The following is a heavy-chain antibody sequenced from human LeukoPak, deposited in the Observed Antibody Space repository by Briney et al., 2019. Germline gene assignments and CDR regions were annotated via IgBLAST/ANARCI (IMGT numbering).Heavy chain of an antibody. CDR1: GFTVSSNY. CDR3: ARWVNYYGSGSYGVSYFDY. J-gene: IGHJ4*02. Sequence: GGSLRLSCAASGFTVSSNYMSWVRQAPGKGLEWVSVIYSGGSTYYADSVKGRFTISRDNSKNTLYLQMNSLRAEDTAVYYCARWVNYYGSGSYGVSYFDYWGQGTLVTVSS. CDR2: IYSGGST. D-gene: IGHD3-10*01. V-gene: IGHV3-53*01.